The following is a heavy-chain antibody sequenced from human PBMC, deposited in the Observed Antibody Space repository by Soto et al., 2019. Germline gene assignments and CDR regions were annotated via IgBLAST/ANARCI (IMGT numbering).Heavy chain of an antibody. J-gene: IGHJ4*02. CDR1: GFTFSSYS. V-gene: IGHV3-21*01. D-gene: IGHD3-10*01. CDR2: ISSSSSYK. CDR3: ARGVGDYYGSGSYFDY. Sequence: EVQLVESGGGLVKPGGSLRLSCAASGFTFSSYSMNWVRQAPGKGLEWVSFISSSSSYKNYGDSVKGRFTISRDNAKNSLYLQMNSLRAEDTAVYYCARGVGDYYGSGSYFDYWGQGTLVTVSS.